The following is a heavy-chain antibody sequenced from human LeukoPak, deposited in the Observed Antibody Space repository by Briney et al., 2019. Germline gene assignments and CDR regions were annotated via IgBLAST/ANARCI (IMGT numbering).Heavy chain of an antibody. CDR2: IRSKANSYAT. CDR1: GFTFSSYA. CDR3: TRRSSPYDDY. J-gene: IGHJ4*02. V-gene: IGHV3-73*01. D-gene: IGHD6-13*01. Sequence: PGGSLRLSCAASGFTFSSYAMHWVRQASGKGLEWVGRIRSKANSYATAYAASVKGRFTISRDDSKNTAYLQMNSLKTEDTAVYYCTRRSSPYDDYWGQGTLVTVSS.